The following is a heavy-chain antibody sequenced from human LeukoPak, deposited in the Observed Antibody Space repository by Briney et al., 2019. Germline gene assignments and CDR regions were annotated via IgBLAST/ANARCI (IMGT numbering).Heavy chain of an antibody. CDR1: GFTFDDYA. CDR2: ISWNSGSI. J-gene: IGHJ4*02. CDR3: ASLTGTTRRYFDY. Sequence: GGSLRLPCAASGFTFDDYAMHWVRQAPGKGLERVSGISWNSGSIGYADSVKGRFTISRDNAKNSLYLQMNSLRAEDTAVYYCASLTGTTRRYFDYWGQGTLVTVSS. V-gene: IGHV3-9*01. D-gene: IGHD1-7*01.